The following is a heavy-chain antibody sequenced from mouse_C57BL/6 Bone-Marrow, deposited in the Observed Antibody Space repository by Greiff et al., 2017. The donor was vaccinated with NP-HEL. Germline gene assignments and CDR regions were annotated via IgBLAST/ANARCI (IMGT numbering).Heavy chain of an antibody. D-gene: IGHD2-3*01. CDR3: AGDYDGYWYFDV. CDR1: GFPITSGYY. Sequence: VQRVESGPGLVKPSQSLFLTCSITGFPITSGYYWILIRQSPGKPLEWMWYITHSGDTFYNPSLQSPISITRETSKNQFFLQLNSVTTEDTAMYYCAGDYDGYWYFDVWGTGTTVTVSS. J-gene: IGHJ1*03. CDR2: ITHSGDT. V-gene: IGHV12-3*01.